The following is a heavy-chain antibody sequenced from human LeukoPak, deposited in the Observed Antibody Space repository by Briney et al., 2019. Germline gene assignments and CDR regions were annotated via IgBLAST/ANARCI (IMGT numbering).Heavy chain of an antibody. CDR1: GGSISSSSYY. CDR2: IYYSGST. V-gene: IGHV4-39*01. CDR3: ARIEGYSYGPHYWFDP. D-gene: IGHD5-18*01. J-gene: IGHJ5*02. Sequence: SETLFLTCTVSGGSISSSSYYWGWIRQPPGKGLEWIGSIYYSGSTYYNPSLKSRVTISVDTSKNQFSLKLSSVTAADTAVYYCARIEGYSYGPHYWFDPWGQGTLVTVSS.